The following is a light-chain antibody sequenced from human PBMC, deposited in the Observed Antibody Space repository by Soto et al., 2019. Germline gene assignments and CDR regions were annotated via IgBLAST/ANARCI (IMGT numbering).Light chain of an antibody. CDR1: SSDVGGYNY. CDR2: EVS. Sequence: QPVLTQPASVSGSPGQSITISCTGTSSDVGGYNYVSWYQQHPGKAPKLMIFEVSNRPSGVSPRFSGSKSGNTASLTISGLQAEDEADYFCNSYSSTTTVVFGGGTKVTVL. CDR3: NSYSSTTTVV. V-gene: IGLV2-14*01. J-gene: IGLJ2*01.